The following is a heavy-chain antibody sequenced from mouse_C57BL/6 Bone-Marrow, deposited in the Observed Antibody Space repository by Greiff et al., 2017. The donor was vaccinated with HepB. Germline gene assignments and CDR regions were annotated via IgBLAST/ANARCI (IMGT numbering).Heavy chain of an antibody. CDR3: ARVSYYYGSSDY. CDR1: GYTFTSYW. Sequence: QVQLQQPGAELVKPGASVKMSCKASGYTFTSYWITWVKQRPGQGLEWIGDIYPGSGSTNYNDKFKSKATLTVDTSSSTAYMQLSSLTSEDSAVYYCARVSYYYGSSDYWGQGTTLTVSS. CDR2: IYPGSGST. D-gene: IGHD1-1*01. J-gene: IGHJ2*01. V-gene: IGHV1-55*01.